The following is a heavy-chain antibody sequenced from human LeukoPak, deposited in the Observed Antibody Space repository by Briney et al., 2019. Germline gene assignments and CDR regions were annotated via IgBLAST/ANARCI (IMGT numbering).Heavy chain of an antibody. J-gene: IGHJ4*02. CDR2: IYNSGTT. D-gene: IGHD1-7*01. CDR1: GGSVTTDYYY. V-gene: IGHV4-31*03. Sequence: SQTLSLTCTVSGGSVTTDYYYWSWLRQHPGKGLEWIGYIYNSGTTYYNPSLKSRVAISVDTSKKQFSLNLKSVTAADTVVYYCARDRPGTMGYFDYWGQGTLVTVSS. CDR3: ARDRPGTMGYFDY.